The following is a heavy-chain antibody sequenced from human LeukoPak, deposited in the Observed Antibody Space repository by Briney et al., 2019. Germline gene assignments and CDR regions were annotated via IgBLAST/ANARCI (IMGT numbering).Heavy chain of an antibody. CDR1: GFTFSSYA. Sequence: PGGSLRLSCAASGFTFSSYAMSWVRLAPGKGLEWVSAISGSGGSTYYADSVKGRFTISRDNSKNTLYLQMNSLRAEDTAVYYCVKDHDYSAYNWFDPWGQGTLVTVSS. CDR3: VKDHDYSAYNWFDP. CDR2: ISGSGGST. D-gene: IGHD2-15*01. V-gene: IGHV3-23*01. J-gene: IGHJ5*02.